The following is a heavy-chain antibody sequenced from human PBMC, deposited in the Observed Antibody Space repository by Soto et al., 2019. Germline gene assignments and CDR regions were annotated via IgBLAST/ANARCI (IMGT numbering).Heavy chain of an antibody. J-gene: IGHJ4*02. CDR1: GFIVSSNY. CDR3: ATRVGSTGRYYFDH. D-gene: IGHD1-26*01. V-gene: IGHV3-53*01. CDR2: IYGGGST. Sequence: EVQVVESGGGLIQPGGSLRLSCAASGFIVSSNYMSWVRQAPGKGLEWVSVIYGGGSTYYADSVKGRFTISRDNSKNTLYLQMNSLRAEDTAVYYCATRVGSTGRYYFDHWGQGILVTVSS.